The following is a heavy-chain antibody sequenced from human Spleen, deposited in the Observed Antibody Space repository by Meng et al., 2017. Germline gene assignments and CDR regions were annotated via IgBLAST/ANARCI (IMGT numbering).Heavy chain of an antibody. V-gene: IGHV1-2*06. J-gene: IGHJ4*02. D-gene: IGHD6-13*01. CDR1: GYNFPDYW. CDR3: ARDEDISAAGKLFGDY. Sequence: HVQRGQAGAGVWRPGASVKVSCKPSGYNFPDYWLHWVRRAPGQGLEWMGRIDPKSGDTHYAQRFQGRVTMTGDTSISTAYMELSGLRSDDTAMYYCARDEDISAAGKLFGDYWGQGTLVTVSS. CDR2: IDPKSGDT.